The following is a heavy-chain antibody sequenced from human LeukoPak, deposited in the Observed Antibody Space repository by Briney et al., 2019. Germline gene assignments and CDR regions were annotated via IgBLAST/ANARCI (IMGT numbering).Heavy chain of an antibody. V-gene: IGHV1-2*02. J-gene: IGHJ4*02. CDR2: INPNSGGT. Sequence: ASVKVSCKASGYTFTGYYMHWVRQAPGQGLEWMGWINPNSGGTNYAQKFQGRVTMTRDTSISTAYMELSRLGSDDTAVYYCARAPAYYDILTGYYSGYYFDYWGQGTLVTVSS. D-gene: IGHD3-9*01. CDR3: ARAPAYYDILTGYYSGYYFDY. CDR1: GYTFTGYY.